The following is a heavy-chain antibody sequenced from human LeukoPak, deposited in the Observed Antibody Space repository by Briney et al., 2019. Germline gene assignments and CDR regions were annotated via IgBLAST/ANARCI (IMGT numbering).Heavy chain of an antibody. V-gene: IGHV4-4*09. CDR3: AGESPYYGMDV. CDR1: GGSISSSY. CDR2: IYTSGST. Sequence: SETLSLTCTVSGGSISSSYWTWIRQPPGKGLEWIGYIYTSGSTDYNPSLKSRVAISVDTSKNQFSLKLSSVTAADTAVYYCAGESPYYGMDVWGQGTTVTVSS. J-gene: IGHJ6*02.